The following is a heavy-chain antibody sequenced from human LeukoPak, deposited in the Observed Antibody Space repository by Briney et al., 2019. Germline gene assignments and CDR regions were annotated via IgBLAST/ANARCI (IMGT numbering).Heavy chain of an antibody. D-gene: IGHD5-12*01. CDR2: IKQDGSEK. Sequence: PGESLRLSCAASGFTFSRYWMSWVRQAPGKGLEWVANIKQDGSEKYYVDSVKGRFTISRDNAKNSLYLQMNSLRAEDTAVYYCARGNGYDPLDYWGQGTLVTVSS. J-gene: IGHJ4*02. CDR3: ARGNGYDPLDY. CDR1: GFTFSRYW. V-gene: IGHV3-7*01.